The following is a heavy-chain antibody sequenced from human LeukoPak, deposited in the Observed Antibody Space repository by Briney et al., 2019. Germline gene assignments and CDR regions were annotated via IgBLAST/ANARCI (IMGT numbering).Heavy chain of an antibody. Sequence: SETLSLTCAVYGGSFSGYYWSWIRQPPGKGLEWIGEINHSGSTNYNPSLKSRVTISVDTSKNQFSLKLSSVTAADTAVYHCARVSGAQGGYSYGPIDYWGQGTLVTVSS. J-gene: IGHJ4*02. V-gene: IGHV4-34*01. CDR3: ARVSGAQGGYSYGPIDY. CDR2: INHSGST. D-gene: IGHD5-18*01. CDR1: GGSFSGYY.